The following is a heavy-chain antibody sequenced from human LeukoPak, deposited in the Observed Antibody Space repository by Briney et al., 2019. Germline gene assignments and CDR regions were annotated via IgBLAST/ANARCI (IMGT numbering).Heavy chain of an antibody. CDR1: GYSFTSYW. J-gene: IGHJ5*02. V-gene: IGHV5-51*01. D-gene: IGHD6-25*01. CDR3: ARRRYSSGSGVEFDP. Sequence: GEPLKISCMGSGYSFTSYWIGWVRQMPGKGLEWMGIIYPGDSDTRYSPSFQGQVTISADKSISTAYLQWSSLKASDTAMYYCARRRYSSGSGVEFDPWGQGTLVTVSS. CDR2: IYPGDSDT.